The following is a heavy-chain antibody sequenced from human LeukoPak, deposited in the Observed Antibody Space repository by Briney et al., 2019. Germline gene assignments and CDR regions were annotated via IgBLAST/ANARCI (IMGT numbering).Heavy chain of an antibody. V-gene: IGHV1-69*13. J-gene: IGHJ3*02. CDR3: ARDSPPDAFDI. CDR1: EGTFSSYA. CDR2: IIPIFGTA. Sequence: ASVKVSCKASEGTFSSYAISWVRQAPGQGLEWMGGIIPIFGTANYAQKLQGRVTITADESTSTAYMELSSLRSEDTAVYYCARDSPPDAFDIWGQGTMVTVSS.